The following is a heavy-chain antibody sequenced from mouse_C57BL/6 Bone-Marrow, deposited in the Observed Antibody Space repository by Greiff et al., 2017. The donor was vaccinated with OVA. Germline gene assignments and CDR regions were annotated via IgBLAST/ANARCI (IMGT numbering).Heavy chain of an antibody. CDR1: GFNIKDDY. CDR2: IDPANGDT. Sequence: VQLQQSGAELVRPGASVKLSCTASGFNIKDDYMHWVKQRPEQGLEWIGWIDPANGDTEYASKFQGKATITADTSSNTAYLQLSSLTSEDTAVYYCTTLGNYYAMDYWGQGTSVTVSS. J-gene: IGHJ4*01. CDR3: TTLGNYYAMDY. V-gene: IGHV14-4*01.